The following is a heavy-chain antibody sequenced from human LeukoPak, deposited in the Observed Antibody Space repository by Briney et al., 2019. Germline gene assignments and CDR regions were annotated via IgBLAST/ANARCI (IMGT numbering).Heavy chain of an antibody. CDR3: ARDPNGDYIGAFDN. Sequence: PGGSLRLSCAVSGFIFRGYAMTWVRPAPGKGLEWVSSITASDYTTYADSVKGRFTISRDNSKNTLYLQMDSLRGDDTALYHCARDPNGDYIGAFDNWGQGTMVTVSS. D-gene: IGHD4-17*01. CDR2: ITASDYTT. V-gene: IGHV3-23*01. CDR1: GFIFRGYA. J-gene: IGHJ3*02.